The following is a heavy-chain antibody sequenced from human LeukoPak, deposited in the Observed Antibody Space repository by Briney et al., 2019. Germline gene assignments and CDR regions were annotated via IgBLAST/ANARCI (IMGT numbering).Heavy chain of an antibody. V-gene: IGHV3-21*01. CDR1: GFTFSSYA. CDR3: AREIRDAFDI. Sequence: GGSLRLSCAASGFTFSSYAVSWVRQAPGKGLEWVSSISSSSSYIYYADSVKGRFTISRDNAKNSLYLQMNSLRAEDTAVYYCAREIRDAFDIWGQGTMVTVSS. J-gene: IGHJ3*02. CDR2: ISSSSSYI.